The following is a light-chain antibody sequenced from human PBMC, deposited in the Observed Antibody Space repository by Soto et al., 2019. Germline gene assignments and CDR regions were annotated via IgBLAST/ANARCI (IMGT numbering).Light chain of an antibody. J-gene: IGLJ1*01. CDR1: ASDIGGYTF. V-gene: IGLV2-8*01. CDR2: DVN. Sequence: QSALTQPPSASGSPGQSVAISCTGTASDIGGYTFVSWYQQHPDKAPKLMIYDVNKRPSGVSDRFSGSKSGNTASLTVSGLQAEDEGDYYCSSHGGTNTYVFGTGTKVTVL. CDR3: SSHGGTNTYV.